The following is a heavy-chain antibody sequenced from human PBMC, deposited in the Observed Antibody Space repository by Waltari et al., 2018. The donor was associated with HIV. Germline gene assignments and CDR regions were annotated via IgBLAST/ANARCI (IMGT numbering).Heavy chain of an antibody. CDR2: FDPEDAET. CDR3: ATAQICSTSSCYDY. CDR1: GYTLPASF. D-gene: IGHD2-2*01. J-gene: IGHJ4*02. V-gene: IGHV1-24*01. Sequence: QVQLVESGAEVKKPGASVKVSCKVSGYTLPASFMHWVRQAPGKGLEWMGGFDPEDAETIYAQKFQGRVTMTEDTSTDTAYMELSSLRSEDTALYYCATAQICSTSSCYDYWGQGTLVTVSS.